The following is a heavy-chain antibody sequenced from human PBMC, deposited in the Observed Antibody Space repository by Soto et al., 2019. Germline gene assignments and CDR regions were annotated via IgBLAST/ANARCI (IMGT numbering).Heavy chain of an antibody. CDR2: IIPILGIA. CDR1: GGTFSSYT. Sequence: QVQLVQSGAEVKKPGSSVKVSCKASGGTFSSYTISWVRQAPGQGLEGMGRIIPILGIANYAQKFQGRVTITADKSTSTAYMELSSLRSEDTAVYYCAGGRDDYGDYVAFDIWGQGTMVTVSS. V-gene: IGHV1-69*02. D-gene: IGHD4-17*01. CDR3: AGGRDDYGDYVAFDI. J-gene: IGHJ3*02.